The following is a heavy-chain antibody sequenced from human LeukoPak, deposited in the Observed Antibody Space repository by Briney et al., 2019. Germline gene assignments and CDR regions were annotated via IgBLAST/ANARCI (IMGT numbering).Heavy chain of an antibody. CDR3: ARNGYSYGPNWYFDL. D-gene: IGHD5-18*01. CDR2: IYYSGRT. V-gene: IGHV4-59*13. Sequence: SETLSLTCTVSGGSISSYYWSWIRQPPGEGLEWIGYIYYSGRTKYTPSLNSRVTISVDTSKNQFSLKLSSVTAADTAVYYCARNGYSYGPNWYFDLWGRGTLVTVSS. CDR1: GGSISSYY. J-gene: IGHJ2*01.